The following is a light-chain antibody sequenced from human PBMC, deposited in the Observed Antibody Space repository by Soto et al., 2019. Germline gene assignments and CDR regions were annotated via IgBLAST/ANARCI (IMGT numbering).Light chain of an antibody. CDR2: EVT. Sequence: QSALTQPASVSGSPGQSITISCTGTSTDVNGRNYVSWYQQHPGKAPKVIIYEVTNRPSGISHRFSGSKSGNTASLTISGPQAEDEAHYYCCSYTSGTSVFGTGTKLTVL. CDR1: STDVNGRNY. J-gene: IGLJ1*01. V-gene: IGLV2-14*01. CDR3: CSYTSGTSV.